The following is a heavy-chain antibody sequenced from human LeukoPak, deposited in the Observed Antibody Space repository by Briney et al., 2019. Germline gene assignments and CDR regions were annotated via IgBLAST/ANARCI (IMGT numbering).Heavy chain of an antibody. CDR2: ICPDDSDT. CDR1: GYRFNAYW. D-gene: IGHD3-22*01. V-gene: IGHV5-51*01. J-gene: IGHJ3*01. Sequence: ESLKISCKGSGYRFNAYWIAWVRQMPGKGLEWMGIICPDDSDTRYSPSFQGQVTISADKSVRTAYLQWSSLKASDTAMYYCARPNITSYYDSRGYDAFDVWGQGTMVTVSS. CDR3: ARPNITSYYDSRGYDAFDV.